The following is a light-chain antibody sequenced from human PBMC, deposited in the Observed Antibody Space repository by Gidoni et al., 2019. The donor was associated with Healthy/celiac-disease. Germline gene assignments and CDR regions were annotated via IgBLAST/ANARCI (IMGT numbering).Light chain of an antibody. J-gene: IGLJ2*01. CDR2: QDT. CDR1: KLGDRY. CDR3: QAWDISTAV. V-gene: IGLV3-1*01. Sequence: SYELTQSPSVSVSPGQTASITCSGDKLGDRYTCWYQQTPGQSPVLVIYQDTKRPSGIPERFSGSNSGNTATLTISGTQAMDEADYYCQAWDISTAVFGGGTKLTVL.